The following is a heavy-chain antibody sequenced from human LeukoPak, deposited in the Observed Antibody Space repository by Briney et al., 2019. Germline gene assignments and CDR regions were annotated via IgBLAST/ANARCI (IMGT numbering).Heavy chain of an antibody. CDR1: GGTFSSYA. V-gene: IGHV1-69*13. J-gene: IGHJ6*02. CDR3: ARVNKGLTTKYYYYYYGMDV. Sequence: SVTVSCKASGGTFSSYAISWVRQAPGQGLEWMGGIIPIFGTANYAQKFQGRVTITADESTSTAYMELSSLRSEDTAVYYCARVNKGLTTKYYYYYYGMDVWGQGTTVTVSS. D-gene: IGHD4/OR15-4a*01. CDR2: IIPIFGTA.